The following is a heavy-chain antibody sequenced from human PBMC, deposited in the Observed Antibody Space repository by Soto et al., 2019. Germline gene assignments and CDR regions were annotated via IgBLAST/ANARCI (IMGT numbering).Heavy chain of an antibody. CDR1: GFTFSSYS. V-gene: IGHV3-21*01. Sequence: PGGSLRLSCAASGFTFSSYSMNWVRQAPGKGLEWVSSISSSSSYIYYADSVKGRFTISRDNSKNTLYLQMNSLRAEDTAVYYCAKDLVLLEYWGQGTLVTVSS. CDR3: AKDLVLLEY. D-gene: IGHD3-10*01. J-gene: IGHJ4*02. CDR2: ISSSSSYI.